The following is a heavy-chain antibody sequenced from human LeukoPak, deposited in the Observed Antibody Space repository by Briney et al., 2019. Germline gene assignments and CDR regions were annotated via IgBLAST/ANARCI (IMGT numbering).Heavy chain of an antibody. CDR2: INQDGSEE. CDR1: GFTFSNYW. J-gene: IGHJ4*02. V-gene: IGHV3-7*01. Sequence: GGFLRLSCAASGFTFSNYWMTWVRQAPGKGLEWVAHINQDGSEEHYMDSVKARFTISRDNAKNSLSLQMNSLTAEDTAVYYCVRDGGVSGYDLLDYWGQGTLVTVSS. CDR3: VRDGGVSGYDLLDY. D-gene: IGHD5-12*01.